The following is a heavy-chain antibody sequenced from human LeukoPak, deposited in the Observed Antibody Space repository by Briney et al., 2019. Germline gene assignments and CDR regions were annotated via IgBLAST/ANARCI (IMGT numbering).Heavy chain of an antibody. J-gene: IGHJ4*02. CDR3: ANPPLPNSSGWYSQLGTTDY. D-gene: IGHD6-19*01. CDR2: ISGSGGST. V-gene: IGHV3-23*01. Sequence: GGSLRLSCSASGFTFSGHFMHWVRQAPGKGLEWVSAISGSGGSTYYADSVKGRFTISRDNSKNTLYLQMNSLRAEDTAVYYCANPPLPNSSGWYSQLGTTDYWGQGTLVTVSS. CDR1: GFTFSGHF.